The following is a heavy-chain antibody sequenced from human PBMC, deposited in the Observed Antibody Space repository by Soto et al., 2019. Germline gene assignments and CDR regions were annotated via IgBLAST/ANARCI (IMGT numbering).Heavy chain of an antibody. D-gene: IGHD3-10*01. Sequence: QVQLQESGPGLVKPSQTLSLTCTVSGGSISSGNYYWSWVRQHPGKGLVWIGYIYYSGSTFYNPSLESRVTLSVDTSKNWSSLKLSSVTAADTAVYYCARYRGDGYNPYYYYGMDVWGQGTTVTVSS. CDR1: GGSISSGNYY. V-gene: IGHV4-31*03. CDR2: IYYSGST. J-gene: IGHJ6*02. CDR3: ARYRGDGYNPYYYYGMDV.